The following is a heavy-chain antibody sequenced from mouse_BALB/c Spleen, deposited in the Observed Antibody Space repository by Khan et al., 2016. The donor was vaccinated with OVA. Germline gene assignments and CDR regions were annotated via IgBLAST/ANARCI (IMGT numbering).Heavy chain of an antibody. CDR2: INTYTGEP. Sequence: QIQLVQSGPELKKPGETVKISCKASGHTFTNFGMNWVKQAPGKGLKWMGWINTYTGEPTYADDFNERFAFSLEASASTAYLQINNHTNEDTATYFCARTPYFSYAMDNWGQGTSVTVSS. D-gene: IGHD2-10*01. CDR3: ARTPYFSYAMDN. J-gene: IGHJ4*01. CDR1: GHTFTNFG. V-gene: IGHV9-3-1*01.